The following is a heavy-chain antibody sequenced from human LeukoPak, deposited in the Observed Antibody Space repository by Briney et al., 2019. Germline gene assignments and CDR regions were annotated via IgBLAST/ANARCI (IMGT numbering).Heavy chain of an antibody. CDR2: INTNTGNP. J-gene: IGHJ6*02. Sequence: ASVKVSCKASGYTFTSYAMNWVRQAPGQGLEWMGWINTNTGNPTYAQGFTGRFVFSLDTSVSTAYLQISSLKAEDTAVYYCARVSIYYYYYGMDVWGQGTTVTVSS. CDR3: ARVSIYYYYYGMDV. CDR1: GYTFTSYA. V-gene: IGHV7-4-1*02.